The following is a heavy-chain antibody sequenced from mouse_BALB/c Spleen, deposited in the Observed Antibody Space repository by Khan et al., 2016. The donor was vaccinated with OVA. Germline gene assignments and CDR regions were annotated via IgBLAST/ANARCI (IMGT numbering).Heavy chain of an antibody. D-gene: IGHD2-1*01. CDR1: GYTFTTAG. Sequence: QIQLVQSGPELKKPGETVRISCKASGYTFTTAGIQWVQKMPGKGLKWIGWINTHSGVPKYAEDFKGRFAFSLEISVSTAYLQITNLKNEDTATYFCARGRADYYGNGGGAMEYWGQGTSVTVSA. V-gene: IGHV9-4*02. CDR2: INTHSGVP. CDR3: ARGRADYYGNGGGAMEY. J-gene: IGHJ4*01.